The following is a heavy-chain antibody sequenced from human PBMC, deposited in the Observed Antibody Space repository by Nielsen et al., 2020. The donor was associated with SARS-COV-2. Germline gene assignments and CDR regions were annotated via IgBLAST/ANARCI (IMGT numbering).Heavy chain of an antibody. CDR2: ISWNSGSI. Sequence: GGSLRLSCAASGFTFDDYAMHWVRQAPGKGLEWVSSISWNSGSIGYADSVKGRFTISRDNAKNSLYLQMNSLRAEDTALYYCAKGDDSGYDPRGQGTLVTVSS. V-gene: IGHV3-9*01. J-gene: IGHJ5*02. CDR3: AKGDDSGYDP. CDR1: GFTFDDYA. D-gene: IGHD5-12*01.